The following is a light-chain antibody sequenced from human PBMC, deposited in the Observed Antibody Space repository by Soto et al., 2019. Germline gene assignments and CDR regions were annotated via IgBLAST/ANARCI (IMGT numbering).Light chain of an antibody. CDR3: TSYTTSSTHV. CDR2: GVR. J-gene: IGLJ1*01. V-gene: IGLV2-14*01. CDR1: SSDVGGSDY. Sequence: QSVPTQPASVSGSPGQSITISCSGTSSDVGGSDYVSWYQHHPGKAPKLMIYGVRNRPSGVSNRFSGAKSGNTASLSISGLQAEDEADYYCTSYTTSSTHVFGTGTKLTVL.